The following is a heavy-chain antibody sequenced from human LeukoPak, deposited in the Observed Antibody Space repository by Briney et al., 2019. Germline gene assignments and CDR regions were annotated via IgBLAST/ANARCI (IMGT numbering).Heavy chain of an antibody. CDR2: ISAYNGNT. CDR3: ARDKSYYDILTGYYYYYGMDV. CDR1: GYTFTSYG. J-gene: IGHJ6*04. D-gene: IGHD3-9*01. Sequence: ASVKVSCKASGYTFTSYGISWVRQAPGQGLEWMGWISAYNGNTNYAQKLQGRVTMTTDTSTSTAYMELRSLRSDDTTVYYCARDKSYYDILTGYYYYYGMDVWGKGTAVTVSS. V-gene: IGHV1-18*04.